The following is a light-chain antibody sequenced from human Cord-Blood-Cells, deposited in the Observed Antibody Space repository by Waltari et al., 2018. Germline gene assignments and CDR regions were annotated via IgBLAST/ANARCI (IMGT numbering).Light chain of an antibody. CDR3: QQRSNWPT. J-gene: IGKJ4*01. V-gene: IGKV3-11*01. CDR2: DAS. CDR1: QSVSSY. Sequence: EIVLTQSHATLSLSPGERATLSCRASQSVSSYLAWYQQKPGQAPRLLIYDASNRATGIPARFSGSGSGTDFTLTISSLEPEDFAVYYCQQRSNWPTFGGGTKVEIK.